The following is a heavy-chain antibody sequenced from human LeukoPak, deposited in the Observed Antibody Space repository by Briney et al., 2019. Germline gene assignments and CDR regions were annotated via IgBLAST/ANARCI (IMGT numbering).Heavy chain of an antibody. Sequence: PGGSLRLSCAASGFTFSSYTMNWVRQAPGKGLEWVSSISSRSNYIYYADSVKGRFTISRDNAKNSLYLQMNSLRDEDTAVYYCAKGLDYWGQGTLVTVSS. CDR3: AKGLDY. V-gene: IGHV3-21*01. J-gene: IGHJ4*02. CDR1: GFTFSSYT. CDR2: ISSRSNYI.